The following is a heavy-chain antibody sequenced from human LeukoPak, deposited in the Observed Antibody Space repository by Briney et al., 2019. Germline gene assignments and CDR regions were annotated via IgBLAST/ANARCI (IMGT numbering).Heavy chain of an antibody. Sequence: PGGSLRLSCAASGFTVSSNYMNWVRQAPGKGLEWVSVIYGGGATYYADAVKGRFTISRNNSKNTLYLQMNSLRSDDTAVYYCAKRGTTGVREGFDIWGQGTMVTVSS. V-gene: IGHV3-53*01. J-gene: IGHJ3*02. CDR3: AKRGTTGVREGFDI. D-gene: IGHD2-8*01. CDR2: IYGGGAT. CDR1: GFTVSSNY.